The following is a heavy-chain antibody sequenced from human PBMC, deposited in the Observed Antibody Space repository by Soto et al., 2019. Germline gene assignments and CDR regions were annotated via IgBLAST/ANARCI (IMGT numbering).Heavy chain of an antibody. V-gene: IGHV3-33*01. CDR3: TTNSGSYESGY. CDR2: IWYDGSKR. Sequence: GSLRLSCAASGFTFSSYNIHGVRQAPGKGLEWVAVIWYDGSKRYYGDSVKGRFIISRDNSKNTLYLQMNSLRAEDTAVYYCTTNSGSYESGYWGQGTLVTVSS. CDR1: GFTFSSYN. D-gene: IGHD1-26*01. J-gene: IGHJ4*02.